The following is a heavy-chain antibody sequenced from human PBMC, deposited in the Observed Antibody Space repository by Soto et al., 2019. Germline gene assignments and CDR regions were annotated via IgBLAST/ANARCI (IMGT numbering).Heavy chain of an antibody. CDR2: ILVGGST. CDR3: AKATATGGGAFGI. D-gene: IGHD2-8*02. J-gene: IGHJ3*02. V-gene: IGHV3-23*01. CDR1: GFICSDYD. Sequence: PGGSLRLSCAVSGFICSDYDMSWVRQAPGKGLEWVSTILVGGSTHYEDSVRGRFTISRDTSKNAVYLQMKSLTPGDTAVYYCAKATATGGGAFGIYGQGTKVTVS.